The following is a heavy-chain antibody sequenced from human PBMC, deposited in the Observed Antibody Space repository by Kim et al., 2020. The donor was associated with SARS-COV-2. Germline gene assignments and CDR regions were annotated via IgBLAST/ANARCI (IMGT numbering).Heavy chain of an antibody. CDR2: ISGSGGST. D-gene: IGHD5-12*01. CDR1: GFTFSSYA. CDR3: AKDFNSGYDPPHYYYYGMDV. V-gene: IGHV3-23*01. J-gene: IGHJ6*02. Sequence: GGSLRLSCAASGFTFSSYAMSWVRQAPGKGLEWVSAISGSGGSTYYADSVKGRFTISRDNSKNTLYLQMNSLRAEDTAVYYCAKDFNSGYDPPHYYYYGMDVWGQGTTVTVSS.